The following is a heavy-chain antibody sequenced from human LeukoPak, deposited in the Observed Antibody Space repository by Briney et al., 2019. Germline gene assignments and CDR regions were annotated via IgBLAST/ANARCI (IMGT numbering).Heavy chain of an antibody. CDR2: ISWDGGST. V-gene: IGHV3-43*01. Sequence: GGSLRLSCAASVFTFDDYTMHWVRQAPGKGLEWVSLISWDGGSTYYADSVKGRFTISRDNSKNSLYLQMNSLRTEDTALYFCAKDHYYGSGSYSRWVYFDYWGQGTLVTVSS. J-gene: IGHJ4*02. CDR1: VFTFDDYT. D-gene: IGHD3-10*01. CDR3: AKDHYYGSGSYSRWVYFDY.